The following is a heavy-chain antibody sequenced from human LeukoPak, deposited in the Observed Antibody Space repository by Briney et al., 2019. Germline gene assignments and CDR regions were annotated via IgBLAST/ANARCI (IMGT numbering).Heavy chain of an antibody. CDR1: GFPFSSYA. V-gene: IGHV3-23*01. CDR2: ISNSGENT. CDR3: AKVIAVAGNEIFDY. J-gene: IGHJ4*02. Sequence: PGGSLGLSCAASGFPFSSYAMSWVRQAPGKGLAWVSVISNSGENTYYADSVKGRFTISRGNSKNTVYLQMNSLRAEDTAVYYCAKVIAVAGNEIFDYWGQGTLVTVSS. D-gene: IGHD6-19*01.